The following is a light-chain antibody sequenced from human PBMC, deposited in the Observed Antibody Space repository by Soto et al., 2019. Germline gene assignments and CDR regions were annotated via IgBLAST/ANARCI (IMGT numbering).Light chain of an antibody. CDR3: QQYGSSSPWT. V-gene: IGKV1-5*03. Sequence: DIQMTQSPSTLSASVGDRVTITCRASQSIRSWLAWYQQKPGRAPKPLIYKASSLETGVPSRFSGSGSGTEFTLIISSLQPDDFASYYCQQYGSSSPWTFGQGTKVEIK. J-gene: IGKJ1*01. CDR2: KAS. CDR1: QSIRSW.